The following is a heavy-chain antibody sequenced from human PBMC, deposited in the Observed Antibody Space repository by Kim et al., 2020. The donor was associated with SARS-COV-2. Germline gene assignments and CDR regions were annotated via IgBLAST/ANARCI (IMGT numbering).Heavy chain of an antibody. V-gene: IGHV5-51*01. J-gene: IGHJ4*02. CDR1: GYSFTSYW. D-gene: IGHD3-3*01. CDR3: ARQVGDYDFWSGYDY. Sequence: GESLKISCKGSGYSFTSYWIGWVRQMPGKGLEWMGIIYPGDSDTRYSPSFQGQVTISADKSISTAYLQWSSLKASDTAMYYCARQVGDYDFWSGYDYWGQGTLVTVSS. CDR2: IYPGDSDT.